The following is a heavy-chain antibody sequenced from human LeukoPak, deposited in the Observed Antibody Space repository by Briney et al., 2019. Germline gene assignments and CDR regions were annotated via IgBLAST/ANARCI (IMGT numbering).Heavy chain of an antibody. CDR1: GGSISSYY. J-gene: IGHJ3*02. Sequence: SETLSLTCTVSGGSISSYYWSWIRQPPGKGLEWIGYIYYSGSTNYNPSLKSRVTISVDTSKNQFSLKLSSVTAADTAVYYCARDLGDYVWGSYVGDAFDIWGQGTMVTVSS. V-gene: IGHV4-59*01. CDR3: ARDLGDYVWGSYVGDAFDI. D-gene: IGHD3-16*01. CDR2: IYYSGST.